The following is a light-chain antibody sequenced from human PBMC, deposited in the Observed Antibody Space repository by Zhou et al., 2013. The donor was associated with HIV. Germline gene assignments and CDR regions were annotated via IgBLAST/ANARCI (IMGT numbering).Light chain of an antibody. V-gene: IGKV1-39*01. J-gene: IGKJ4*01. Sequence: DIKMTQSPSSLSASVGDRVTLSCQASQNITKYLNWYQQKPGKAPRLLIYRGSTLHSAFPRRFSGNDTGADFALTIHSLYPEDSATYFCQHSYERPLNFGSGT. CDR2: RGS. CDR1: QNITKY. CDR3: QHSYERPLN.